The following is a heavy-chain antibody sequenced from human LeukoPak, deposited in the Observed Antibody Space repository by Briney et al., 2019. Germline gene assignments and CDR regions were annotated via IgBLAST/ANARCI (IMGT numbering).Heavy chain of an antibody. CDR3: ASHYSSGWYRLDAFDI. CDR1: GGSFSGYY. J-gene: IGHJ3*02. CDR2: INHSGST. Sequence: KASETLSLTCAVYGGSFSGYYWSWIRQPPGKGLEWIGEINHSGSTNYNPSLKSRVTISVDTSKNQFSLKLSSVTAADTAVYYCASHYSSGWYRLDAFDIWGQGTMVTVSS. D-gene: IGHD6-19*01. V-gene: IGHV4-34*01.